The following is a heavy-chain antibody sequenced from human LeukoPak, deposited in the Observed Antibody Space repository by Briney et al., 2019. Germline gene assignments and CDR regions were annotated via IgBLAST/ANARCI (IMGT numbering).Heavy chain of an antibody. J-gene: IGHJ4*02. V-gene: IGHV4-31*03. CDR2: IYYSGST. CDR1: GGSISSGGYY. Sequence: SETLSLTCTVSGGSISSGGYYWSWIRQHPGKGLEWIGYIYYSGSTYYNPSLKSRVTISVDTSKNQFSLKLSSVTAADTAVYYCARGLRWDPNYWGQGTLVTVSS. CDR3: ARGLRWDPNY. D-gene: IGHD1-26*01.